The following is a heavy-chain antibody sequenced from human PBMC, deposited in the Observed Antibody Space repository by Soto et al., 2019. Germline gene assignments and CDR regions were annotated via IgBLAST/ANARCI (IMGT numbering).Heavy chain of an antibody. CDR2: MNSDGSTT. CDR3: ATAEVDY. J-gene: IGHJ4*02. CDR1: GFTFGNYW. V-gene: IGHV3-74*01. Sequence: PGGSLRLSCAASGFTFGNYWMHWVRQAPGKGLEWVSRMNSDGSTTNYADSVKGRFTVSRDNAKNTLYLQMNSLRAEDTAVYYCATAEVDYWGPGALVTVSS.